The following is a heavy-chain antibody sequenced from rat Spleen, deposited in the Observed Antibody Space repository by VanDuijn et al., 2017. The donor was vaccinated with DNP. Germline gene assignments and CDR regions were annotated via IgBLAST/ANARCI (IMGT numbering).Heavy chain of an antibody. D-gene: IGHD2-2*01. J-gene: IGHJ2*01. V-gene: IGHV2-1*01. Sequence: QVQLKESGPGLVQPSQTLSLTCTVSGFSLTSNSVHWVRQPPGKGLEWMGGIWGDGSTDYNSALKSRLSISRDTSKSQVFLKMNSLQTEDTAIYFCTRGYALWGQGVMVTVSS. CDR1: GFSLTSNS. CDR3: TRGYAL. CDR2: IWGDGST.